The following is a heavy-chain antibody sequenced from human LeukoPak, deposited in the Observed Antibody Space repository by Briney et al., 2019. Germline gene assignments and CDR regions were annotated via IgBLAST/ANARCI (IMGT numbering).Heavy chain of an antibody. D-gene: IGHD2-8*01. CDR2: ISYDGSHK. CDR3: AREGSIVPHQDLDY. V-gene: IGHV3-30*03. J-gene: IGHJ4*02. CDR1: GFTFSSYG. Sequence: PGGSLRLSCAASGFTFSSYGMHWVRQAPGKGLEWVAVISYDGSHKFYADSVKGRFTISRDNSKSTLCLQMNSLRAEDTAIYYCAREGSIVPHQDLDYWGQGSLVTVSS.